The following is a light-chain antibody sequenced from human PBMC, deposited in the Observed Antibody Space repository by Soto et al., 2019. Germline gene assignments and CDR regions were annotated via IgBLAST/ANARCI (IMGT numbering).Light chain of an antibody. CDR2: AAS. CDR1: QTVSSNF. J-gene: IGKJ2*01. CDR3: QQYGNSPLYT. V-gene: IGKV3-20*01. Sequence: ETVLTQSPGTVSLSPGERAPLSCRASQTVSSNFLAWYQQKPGQAPRLLIYAASSRATGIPDRFSGSGSGTDFTLTISRLEPEDFAMYYCQQYGNSPLYTFGQGTKVEIK.